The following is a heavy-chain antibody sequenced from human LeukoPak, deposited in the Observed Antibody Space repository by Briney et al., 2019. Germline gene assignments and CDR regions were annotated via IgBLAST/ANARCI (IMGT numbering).Heavy chain of an antibody. CDR2: INPNSGGT. Sequence: GASVKVSCKASGYTFTGYYMHWVRQAPGQGLEWMGWINPNSGGTNYAQKFQGRVTMTRDTSISTAYMELSRLRSDDTAVYYCARDSRLSSRINYYYYYYMDVWGKGTTVTVSS. D-gene: IGHD6-6*01. CDR1: GYTFTGYY. V-gene: IGHV1-2*02. CDR3: ARDSRLSSRINYYYYYYMDV. J-gene: IGHJ6*03.